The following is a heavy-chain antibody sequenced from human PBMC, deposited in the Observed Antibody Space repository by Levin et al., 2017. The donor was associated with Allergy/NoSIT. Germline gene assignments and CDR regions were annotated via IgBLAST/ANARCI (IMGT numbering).Heavy chain of an antibody. CDR2: IYPGESRS. CDR3: TRHGIYGCNSHGCYTSFHYYGMDV. CDR1: GYSFTNYW. J-gene: IGHJ6*02. Sequence: GESLKISCKGSGYSFTNYWIGWVRQMPGKGLEWMGIIYPGESRSIYSPSFQGQVAMSVDNSFSAAYLQWSSLKASDTAIYYCTRHGIYGCNSHGCYTSFHYYGMDVWGQGTPVTVFS. D-gene: IGHD2-2*02. V-gene: IGHV5-51*01.